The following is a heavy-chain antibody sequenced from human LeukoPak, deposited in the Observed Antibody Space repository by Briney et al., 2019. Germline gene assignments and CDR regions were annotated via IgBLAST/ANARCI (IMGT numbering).Heavy chain of an antibody. D-gene: IGHD3-10*01. V-gene: IGHV3-33*01. CDR1: GFALSSSG. J-gene: IGHJ4*02. CDR2: IWYDGSNK. CDR3: ARTNTLDRGPIIDPLDY. Sequence: GRSLRLSCAASGFALSSSGMHWVRQAPGKGMGWVAFIWYDGSNKYYTDSVKGRFTISRDNSKNTLYLQMNSLRAEDTAVYFCARTNTLDRGPIIDPLDYWGQGTLVTVSS.